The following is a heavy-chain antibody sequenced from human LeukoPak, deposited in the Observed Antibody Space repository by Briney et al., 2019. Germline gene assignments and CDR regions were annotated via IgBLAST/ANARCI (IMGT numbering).Heavy chain of an antibody. V-gene: IGHV1-2*02. CDR3: ARAMVRGVITVGY. Sequence: ASVKVSCKASGYTFTDYYMHWVRQAPGQGLEWMGWINPNSGGTNHAQKFQGRVTMTRDTSTSTAYMELSRLRSDDTAVYYCARAMVRGVITVGYWGQGSLVTVSS. CDR2: INPNSGGT. CDR1: GYTFTDYY. D-gene: IGHD3-10*01. J-gene: IGHJ4*02.